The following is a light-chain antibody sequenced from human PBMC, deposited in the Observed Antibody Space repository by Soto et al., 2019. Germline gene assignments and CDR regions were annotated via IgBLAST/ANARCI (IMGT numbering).Light chain of an antibody. Sequence: QSVLTQPPSVSGSPGQSVSISCTGTSSDVGRYNHVSWYQQRPGTAPKLMIYDVSNRPSGVPDRFSGSKSGNTASLTISGLQAEDEAEYYCSSYTGSSTLVVFGGGTKVTVL. CDR3: SSYTGSSTLVV. V-gene: IGLV2-18*02. CDR1: SSDVGRYNH. J-gene: IGLJ2*01. CDR2: DVS.